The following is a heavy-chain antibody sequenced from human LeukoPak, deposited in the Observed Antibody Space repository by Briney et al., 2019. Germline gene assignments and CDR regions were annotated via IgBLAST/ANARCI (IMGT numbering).Heavy chain of an antibody. V-gene: IGHV3-23*01. CDR3: AKDRLAHYYGSGSYSY. Sequence: GGSLRLSCAASGFTFSSYAMSWVRQAPGKGLEWVSAISGGGGSTYYADSVKGRFTISRDNSKNTLYLQMNNLRAEDTAVYYCAKDRLAHYYGSGSYSYWGQGTLVTVSS. D-gene: IGHD3-10*01. CDR2: ISGGGGST. J-gene: IGHJ4*02. CDR1: GFTFSSYA.